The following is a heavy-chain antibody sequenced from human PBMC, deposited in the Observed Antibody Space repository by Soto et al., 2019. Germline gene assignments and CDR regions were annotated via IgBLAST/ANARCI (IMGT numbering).Heavy chain of an antibody. V-gene: IGHV5-51*01. CDR2: ISPGDSDT. Sequence: PGESLKISCKGSGYNFANFWIGWVRQMPGKGLEWMGMISPGDSDTKNSPSLEGQITMSVDKSDSSAYLQWRSLKASDAAIYYCAAGYSTGLDAFDLWGQGTMVTVSS. CDR3: AAGYSTGLDAFDL. CDR1: GYNFANFW. D-gene: IGHD2-8*02. J-gene: IGHJ3*01.